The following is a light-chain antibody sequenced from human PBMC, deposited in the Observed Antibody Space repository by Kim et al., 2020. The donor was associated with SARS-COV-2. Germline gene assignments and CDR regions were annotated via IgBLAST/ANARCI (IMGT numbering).Light chain of an antibody. CDR2: GRN. J-gene: IGLJ2*01. Sequence: SSELTQDPAVSVALGQTVRITCQGDNLRNYYATWYQHKPVQAPVLAIYGRNSRPSGIPDRFSGSTAGNTASLTITGAQAEDEADYYCNSRDNSAKVIFGGGTKLTVL. CDR1: NLRNYY. CDR3: NSRDNSAKVI. V-gene: IGLV3-19*01.